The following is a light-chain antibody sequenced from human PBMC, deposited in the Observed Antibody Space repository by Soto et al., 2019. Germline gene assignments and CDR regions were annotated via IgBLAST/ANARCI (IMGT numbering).Light chain of an antibody. CDR2: GAS. Sequence: EIVLIQSPGTLSLSQGERATLSCRASQSVSSSYLAWYQQKPGQAPRLLIYGASSRATGIPDRFSGSGSGTDFTLTISRLEPEDFAVYYCQQYGSSRLTFGGGTKVDIK. V-gene: IGKV3-20*01. CDR1: QSVSSSY. CDR3: QQYGSSRLT. J-gene: IGKJ4*01.